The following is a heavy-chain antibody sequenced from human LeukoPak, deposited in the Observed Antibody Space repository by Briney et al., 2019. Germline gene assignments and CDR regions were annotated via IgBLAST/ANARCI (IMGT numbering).Heavy chain of an antibody. Sequence: ASAKVSCKASRFTLTGFYMHSVPPDPRQRVEWMGWINPNSGGTNYAQKFQGRVTMTRDTSISTAYMELSSLRSDDTAMYYCAREWEIVVVPATPAYWGQGSLLTVSS. CDR2: INPNSGGT. J-gene: IGHJ4*02. CDR3: AREWEIVVVPATPAY. CDR1: RFTLTGFY. D-gene: IGHD2-2*01. V-gene: IGHV1-2*02.